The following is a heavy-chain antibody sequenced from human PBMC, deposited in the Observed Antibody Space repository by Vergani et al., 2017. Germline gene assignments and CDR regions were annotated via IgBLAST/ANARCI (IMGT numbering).Heavy chain of an antibody. Sequence: QVQLQESGPGLVRPSETLSLTCRVSGDSIARGSWYWSWIRQTAGKTLEWIGRIYNSGNINRNPSLGSRATLSMDTSKNEFSLTLTSVTATDTAVYYCARSREGVPYYWGQGILVTISS. D-gene: IGHD3-10*01. CDR1: GDSIARGSWY. J-gene: IGHJ4*02. CDR3: ARSREGVPYY. CDR2: IYNSGNI. V-gene: IGHV4-61*02.